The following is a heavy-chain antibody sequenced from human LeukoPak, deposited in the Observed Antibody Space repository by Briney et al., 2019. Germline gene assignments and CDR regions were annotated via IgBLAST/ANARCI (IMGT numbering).Heavy chain of an antibody. CDR1: GGSISSSSYY. Sequence: SETPSLTCTVSGGSISSSSYYWGWIRQPPGKGLEWIGSIYYSGSTYYNPSLKSRVTISVDTSKNQFSLKLSSVTAADTAVYYCARPAGYYDFWSGSDGMDVWGQGTTVTVSS. CDR2: IYYSGST. D-gene: IGHD3-3*01. CDR3: ARPAGYYDFWSGSDGMDV. J-gene: IGHJ6*02. V-gene: IGHV4-39*01.